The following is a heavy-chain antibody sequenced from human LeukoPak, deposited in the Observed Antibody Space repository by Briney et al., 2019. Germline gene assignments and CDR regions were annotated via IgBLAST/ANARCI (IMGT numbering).Heavy chain of an antibody. Sequence: GGSLRLSCAASGFTLSSSGMHWVRQAPGKGLEWVIYIRSDGSNKYYADSVKGRFTVSRDDSKNTLYLQMNSLRAEDTAVYYCAKDRDWAFDYWGQGALVTASS. CDR3: AKDRDWAFDY. V-gene: IGHV3-30*02. J-gene: IGHJ4*02. CDR2: IRSDGSNK. CDR1: GFTLSSSG. D-gene: IGHD2-21*02.